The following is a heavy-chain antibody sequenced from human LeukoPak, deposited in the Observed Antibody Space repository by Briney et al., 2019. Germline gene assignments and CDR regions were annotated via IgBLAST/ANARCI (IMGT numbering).Heavy chain of an antibody. J-gene: IGHJ4*02. Sequence: SGGSLRLSCAASGFTFSSYAMYWVRRTPGKGLEYVSVISGNGVSTHYATSVKGRFTISRDNSKNMLYLQMGSLRAEDMAVYYCTRDASDIVAVPAAVGPFDLWGQGTLVTVSS. D-gene: IGHD2-2*01. CDR1: GFTFSSYA. CDR3: TRDASDIVAVPAAVGPFDL. V-gene: IGHV3-64*01. CDR2: ISGNGVST.